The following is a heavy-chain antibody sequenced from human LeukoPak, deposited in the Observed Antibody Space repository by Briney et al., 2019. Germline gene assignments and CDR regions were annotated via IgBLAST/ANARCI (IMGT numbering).Heavy chain of an antibody. V-gene: IGHV3-7*03. CDR3: AGIAVAGLTGAFDI. D-gene: IGHD6-19*01. CDR2: IKQDGSEK. CDR1: GFTFSTYW. Sequence: GGSLRLSCAASGFTFSTYWMSWVRQSPGKGLEWVANIKQDGSEKYYVVSVKGRFTISRDNAKNSLYLQMNSLRSDDTAVYYCAGIAVAGLTGAFDIWGQGTMVTVSS. J-gene: IGHJ3*02.